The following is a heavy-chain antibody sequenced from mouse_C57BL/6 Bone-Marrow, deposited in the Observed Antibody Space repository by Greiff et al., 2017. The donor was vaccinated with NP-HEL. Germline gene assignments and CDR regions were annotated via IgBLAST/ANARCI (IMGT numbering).Heavy chain of an antibody. CDR1: GYSITSGYY. J-gene: IGHJ3*01. CDR3: ASRGLAY. Sequence: EVKLLESGPGLVKPSQSLSLTCSVTGYSITSGYYWNWIRQFPGNKLEWMGYISYDGSNNYNPSLKNRISITRDTSKNQFFLKLNSVTTEDTATYYCASRGLAYWGQGTLVTVSA. D-gene: IGHD3-1*01. CDR2: ISYDGSN. V-gene: IGHV3-6*01.